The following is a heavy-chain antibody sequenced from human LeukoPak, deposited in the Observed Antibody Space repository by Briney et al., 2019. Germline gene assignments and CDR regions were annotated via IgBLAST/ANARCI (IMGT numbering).Heavy chain of an antibody. CDR2: IYCSGST. J-gene: IGHJ4*02. CDR3: ARGGSSWDEGFDY. V-gene: IGHV4-59*01. CDR1: GGSISSYY. D-gene: IGHD6-13*01. Sequence: PSETLSLTRTVSGGSISSYYWSWIRQPPGKGLEWIGYIYCSGSTNYNPSLKSRVTISVDTSKNQFSLKLSSVTAADTAVYYCARGGSSWDEGFDYWGQGTLVTVSS.